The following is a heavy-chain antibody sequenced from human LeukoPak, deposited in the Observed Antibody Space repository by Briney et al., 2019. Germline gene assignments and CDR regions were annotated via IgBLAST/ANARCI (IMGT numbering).Heavy chain of an antibody. D-gene: IGHD3-16*01. V-gene: IGHV4-4*07. CDR2: ISTSGNT. Sequence: SETLSLTCTVSGGSVSRYSWSWIRQPAGKGLEWIGRISTSGNTNYNPSLKSRVTMSVDTSKNQFSLKLSSVTAADTAVYYCARDGPGGYFDYWGQGTLVTVSS. CDR3: ARDGPGGYFDY. J-gene: IGHJ4*02. CDR1: GGSVSRYS.